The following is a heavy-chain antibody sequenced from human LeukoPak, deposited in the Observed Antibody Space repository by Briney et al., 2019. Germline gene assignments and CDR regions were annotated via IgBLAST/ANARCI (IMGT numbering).Heavy chain of an antibody. CDR1: GFTFSSHA. V-gene: IGHV3-30*04. CDR3: ARDGWELLGYYYYYYMDV. CDR2: ISYDGSNK. J-gene: IGHJ6*03. D-gene: IGHD1-26*01. Sequence: GGSLRLSCAASGFTFSSHALHWVRQAPGKGLEWVAVISYDGSNKYYADSVKGRFTISRDNSKNTLYLQMNSLRAEDTAVYYCARDGWELLGYYYYYYMDVWGKGTTVTVSS.